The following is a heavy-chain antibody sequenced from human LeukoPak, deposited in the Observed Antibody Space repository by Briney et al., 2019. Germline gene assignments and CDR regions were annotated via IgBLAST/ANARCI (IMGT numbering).Heavy chain of an antibody. CDR2: VYPSGST. J-gene: IGHJ4*02. D-gene: IGHD6-25*01. Sequence: SETLSLTCTVSNGSITNSNWWTWIRQPPGKGLEWIGEVYPSGSTNYSPSLKSRLTISVDKSKNQFSLTLNSVTAADTAVYFCGTTEHDSGDYWGQGTLVTVSS. V-gene: IGHV4-4*02. CDR1: NGSITNSNW. CDR3: GTTEHDSGDY.